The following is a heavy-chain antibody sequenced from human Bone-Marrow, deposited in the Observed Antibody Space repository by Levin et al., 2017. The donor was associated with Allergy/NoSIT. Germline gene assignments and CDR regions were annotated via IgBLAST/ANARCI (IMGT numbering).Heavy chain of an antibody. CDR3: AKDLQYSSSWYEGYFQH. J-gene: IGHJ1*01. D-gene: IGHD6-13*01. V-gene: IGHV3-23*01. CDR1: GFTFSSYA. Sequence: GGSLRLSCAASGFTFSSYAMSWVRQAPGKGLEWVSAISGSGGSTYYADSVKGRFTISRDNSKNTLYLQMNSLRAEDTAVYYCAKDLQYSSSWYEGYFQHWGQGTLVTVSS. CDR2: ISGSGGST.